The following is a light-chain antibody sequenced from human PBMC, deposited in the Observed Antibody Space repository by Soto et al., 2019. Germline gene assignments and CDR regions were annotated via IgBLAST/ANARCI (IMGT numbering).Light chain of an antibody. CDR2: DVS. V-gene: IGLV2-8*01. J-gene: IGLJ1*01. CDR3: CSYAGNFLKV. CDR1: SSDVGGYNY. Sequence: QSVLTQPPSASGSPGQSVTISCTGTSSDVGGYNYVSWYQQHPGKAPKLMISDVSKRPSGVPDRFSGSKSGNTASLTISGLQAEDEADYYCCSYAGNFLKVFGTGTKVTVL.